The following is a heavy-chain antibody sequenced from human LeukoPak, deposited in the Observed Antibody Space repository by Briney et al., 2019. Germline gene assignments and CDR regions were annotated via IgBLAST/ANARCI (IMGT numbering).Heavy chain of an antibody. CDR3: ARERRGFDY. J-gene: IGHJ4*02. V-gene: IGHV3-23*01. CDR1: GFTFSSYA. Sequence: GGSLRLFCAASGFTFSSYAMSRVRQAPGKGLEWASAISGSGGSTYYADSVKGRFTISRDNAKNTLYLQMNSLRAEDTAVYYCARERRGFDYWGQGTLVTVSS. D-gene: IGHD1-26*01. CDR2: ISGSGGST.